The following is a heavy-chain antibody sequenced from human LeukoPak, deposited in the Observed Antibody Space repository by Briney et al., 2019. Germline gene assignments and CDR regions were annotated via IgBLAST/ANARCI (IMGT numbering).Heavy chain of an antibody. CDR1: GGSISSSSYY. J-gene: IGHJ4*02. D-gene: IGHD6-13*01. CDR2: IYYSGST. Sequence: PETLSLTCTVSGGSISSSSYYWGWIRQPPGKGLEWIGSIYYSGSTYYNPSLKSRVTISVDTSKNQFSLKLSSVTAADTAVYYCARDLAAAGTFDYWGQGTLVTVSS. CDR3: ARDLAAAGTFDY. V-gene: IGHV4-39*07.